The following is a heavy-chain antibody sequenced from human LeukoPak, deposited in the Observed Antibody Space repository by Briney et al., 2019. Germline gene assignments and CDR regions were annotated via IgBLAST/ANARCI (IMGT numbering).Heavy chain of an antibody. CDR3: ARLWIGL. V-gene: IGHV1-46*01. CDR1: GYTFTSYY. D-gene: IGHD3-10*01. J-gene: IGHJ4*02. Sequence: ASVKVSCKASGYTFTSYYMHWVRQAPGQGLEWMGIINPSGGSTSYAQKFQGRVTITTDESTSTAYMELSSLRSEDTAVYYCARLWIGLWGQGTLVTVSS. CDR2: INPSGGST.